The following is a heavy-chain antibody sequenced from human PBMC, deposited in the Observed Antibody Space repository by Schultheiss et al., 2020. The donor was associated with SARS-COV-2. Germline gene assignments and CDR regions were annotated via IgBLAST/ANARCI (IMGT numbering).Heavy chain of an antibody. Sequence: GGSLRLSCAASGFTFSSYEMNWVRQAPGKGLEWVSYISSSCSTIYYADSVKGRFTISRDNAKNSLYLQMNSLRAEDTAVYYCARNAARLITRAQFDYWGQGTLVTVSS. CDR2: ISSSCSTI. CDR3: ARNAARLITRAQFDY. J-gene: IGHJ4*02. V-gene: IGHV3-48*03. CDR1: GFTFSSYE. D-gene: IGHD6-6*01.